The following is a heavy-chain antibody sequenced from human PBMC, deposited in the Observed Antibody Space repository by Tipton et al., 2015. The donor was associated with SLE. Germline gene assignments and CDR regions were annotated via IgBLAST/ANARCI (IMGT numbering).Heavy chain of an antibody. J-gene: IGHJ5*02. CDR3: AKDGSSSLPSGGFDL. Sequence: SLRLSCAASGFPFSSYEMNWVRQAPGKGLEWVSYIGSGFSTMYYADSVKGRFTISRDNAKNSLYLQMNSLRAEDTAVYYCAKDGSSSLPSGGFDLWGQGTLVTVSS. D-gene: IGHD6-13*01. V-gene: IGHV3-48*03. CDR1: GFPFSSYE. CDR2: IGSGFSTM.